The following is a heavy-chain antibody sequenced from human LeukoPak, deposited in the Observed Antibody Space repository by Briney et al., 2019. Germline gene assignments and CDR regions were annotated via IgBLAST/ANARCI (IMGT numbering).Heavy chain of an antibody. J-gene: IGHJ4*02. CDR1: GGSISSSSYY. CDR3: ARQGGHYYGSGSYYRATWFDY. Sequence: PSETLSLTCTVSGGSISSSSYYWGWIRQPPGKGLEWIGSIYYSGSTYYNPSLKSRVTISVDTSKNQFSLKLSSVTAADTAVYYCARQGGHYYGSGSYYRATWFDYWGQGTLVTVSS. V-gene: IGHV4-39*01. D-gene: IGHD3-10*01. CDR2: IYYSGST.